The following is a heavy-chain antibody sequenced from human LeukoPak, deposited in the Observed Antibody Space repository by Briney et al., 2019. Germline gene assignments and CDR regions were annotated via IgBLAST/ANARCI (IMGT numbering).Heavy chain of an antibody. CDR2: IDGSSSHI. V-gene: IGHV3-21*01. Sequence: GGSLRLSRAASGFSFSNYAMNWVRQAPGKGLEWVSSIDGSSSHIYYADSVKGRFTISRDNTKSSLYLQMNSLRAEDMAVYYCARGYCGGDCYGDWGQGTLVTVSS. J-gene: IGHJ1*01. CDR3: ARGYCGGDCYGD. D-gene: IGHD2-21*02. CDR1: GFSFSNYA.